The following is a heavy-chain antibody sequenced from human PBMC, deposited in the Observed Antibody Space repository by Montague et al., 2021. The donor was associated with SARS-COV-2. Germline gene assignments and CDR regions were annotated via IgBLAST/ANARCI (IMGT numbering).Heavy chain of an antibody. V-gene: IGHV4-59*08. CDR3: VRHPHYDGLKGPPDF. CDR2: VMYNNGT. D-gene: IGHD3-16*01. J-gene: IGHJ4*02. Sequence: SETLSLTCTVSGVSITNYYWCWIRHPPRKGLEWVGDVMYNNGTNINPSPNIRVAISVDTSKNQFYLRLTSGTAAAAAYSYCVRHPHYDGLKGPPDFWGQGTLVTVSS. CDR1: GVSITNYY.